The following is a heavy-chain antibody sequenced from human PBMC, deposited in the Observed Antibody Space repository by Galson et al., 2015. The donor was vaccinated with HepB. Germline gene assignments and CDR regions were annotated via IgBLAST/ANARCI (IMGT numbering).Heavy chain of an antibody. Sequence: SVKVSCKASGGTFSSYAISWVRQAPGQGLEWMGGIIPIFGTANYAQKFQGRVTITADESTSTAYMELSSLRSEDTAVYYCARDAPTTGTTIYAFDIWGQGTMVTASS. D-gene: IGHD1-1*01. J-gene: IGHJ3*02. CDR3: ARDAPTTGTTIYAFDI. CDR2: IIPIFGTA. V-gene: IGHV1-69*13. CDR1: GGTFSSYA.